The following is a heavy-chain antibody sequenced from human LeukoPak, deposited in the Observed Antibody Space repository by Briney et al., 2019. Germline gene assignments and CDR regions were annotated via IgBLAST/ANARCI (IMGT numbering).Heavy chain of an antibody. CDR2: IYYSGST. CDR1: GGSISSYY. CDR3: ARDSVRGVIGFDY. D-gene: IGHD3-10*01. Sequence: SETLSLTCTVSGGSISSYYWSWIRQPPGKGLEWIGYIYYSGSTYYNPSLKSRVTISVDTSKNQFSLKLSSVTAADTAVYYCARDSVRGVIGFDYWGQGTLVTVSS. J-gene: IGHJ4*02. V-gene: IGHV4-59*12.